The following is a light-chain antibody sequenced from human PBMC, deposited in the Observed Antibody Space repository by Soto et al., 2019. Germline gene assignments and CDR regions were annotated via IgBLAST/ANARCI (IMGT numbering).Light chain of an antibody. CDR2: DAS. CDR3: SSYTSSSTPYV. J-gene: IGLJ1*01. V-gene: IGLV2-14*01. Sequence: QSVLTQPASVSGSPGQSITISCTGTSSDVGGYNYVSWYQQHPGKAPKLMIYDASNRPSGFSNRFSGSKSGNTASLTISGLQAEDEADYYCSSYTSSSTPYVFGTGTKVTVL. CDR1: SSDVGGYNY.